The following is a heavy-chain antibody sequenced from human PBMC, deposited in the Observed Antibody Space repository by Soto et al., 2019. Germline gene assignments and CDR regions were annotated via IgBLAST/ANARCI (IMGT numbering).Heavy chain of an antibody. Sequence: GGSLRLSCAASGFTFSSYAMSWVRQAPGKGLEWVSAISGRGGSTYYADSVKGRFTISRDNSKNTLYLQMNSLRAEDTAVYYCAKVRLYDILTGYYDGFDYWGQGTLVTVSS. CDR3: AKVRLYDILTGYYDGFDY. J-gene: IGHJ4*02. D-gene: IGHD3-9*01. CDR1: GFTFSSYA. V-gene: IGHV3-23*01. CDR2: ISGRGGST.